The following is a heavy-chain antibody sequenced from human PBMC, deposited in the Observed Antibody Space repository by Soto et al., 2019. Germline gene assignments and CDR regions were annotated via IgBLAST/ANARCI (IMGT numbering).Heavy chain of an antibody. V-gene: IGHV1-18*01. CDR1: GYAFTTYG. J-gene: IGHJ4*02. CDR2: ISAHNGNT. D-gene: IGHD1-1*01. Sequence: QVHLVQSGAEVKKPGASVKVSCQGSGYAFTTYGITWVRQAPGQGLEWMGWISAHNGNTNYAQKPQGRVTVTRDTSTSTAYMELRSLRYDDTAVYYCARARYGDYWGQGALVTVSS. CDR3: ARARYGDY.